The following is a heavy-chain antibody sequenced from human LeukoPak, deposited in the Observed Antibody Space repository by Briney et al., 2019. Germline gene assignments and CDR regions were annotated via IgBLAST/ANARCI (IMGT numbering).Heavy chain of an antibody. D-gene: IGHD2-2*02. Sequence: GGSLRLSCAASGFTFSSCWMSWVRQAPGKGLEWVANIKEDGSEKYYVDSVKGRFTISRDTAKNSLYLQMNSLRADDTAVYYCAKDGHCSSSSCYTYYYWRQGTMVSVPS. CDR1: GFTFSSCW. CDR2: IKEDGSEK. V-gene: IGHV3-7*01. CDR3: AKDGHCSSSSCYTYYY. J-gene: IGHJ4*02.